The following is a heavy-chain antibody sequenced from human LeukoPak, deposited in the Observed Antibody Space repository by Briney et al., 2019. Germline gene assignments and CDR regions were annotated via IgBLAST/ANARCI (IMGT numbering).Heavy chain of an antibody. CDR1: GFTFGDYA. CDR3: TRTPSAAAPFDY. J-gene: IGHJ4*02. CDR2: IRSKAYGGTP. D-gene: IGHD2-2*01. Sequence: PGGSLRLSCTGSGFTFGDYAMSWVRQAPGKALEWVAFIRSKAYGGTPEYAASVKGRFTISRDDSKNIAYVQMNSPRTEDTAVYCCTRTPSAAAPFDYWGQGSLVTVSS. V-gene: IGHV3-49*04.